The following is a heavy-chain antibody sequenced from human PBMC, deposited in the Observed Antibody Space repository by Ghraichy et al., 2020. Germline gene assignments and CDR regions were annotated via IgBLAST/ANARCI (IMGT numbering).Heavy chain of an antibody. V-gene: IGHV3-64*01. CDR2: ISSNGGST. CDR3: ARAGTEDYIWGSYRYFDY. Sequence: GGSLRLSCAASGFTFSSYAMHWVRQAPGKGLEYVSAISSNGGSTYYANSVKGRFTISRDNSKNTLYLQMGSLRAEDMAVYYCARAGTEDYIWGSYRYFDYWGQGTLVTVSS. J-gene: IGHJ4*02. CDR1: GFTFSSYA. D-gene: IGHD3-16*02.